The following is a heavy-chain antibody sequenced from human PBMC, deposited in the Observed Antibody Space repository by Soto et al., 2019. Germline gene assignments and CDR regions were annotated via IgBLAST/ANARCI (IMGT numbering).Heavy chain of an antibody. Sequence: SGPTLVNPTQTLTLTCTFSGFSLSTTGMYVSWIRQPPGKALEWLALIDWADDKYYSTSLKTRLTISKDTSKNQVVLTMTNVEPVDTATYFCSRAVGGFTYGYPDYWGQGTLVTVSS. V-gene: IGHV2-70*01. CDR2: IDWADDK. CDR3: SRAVGGFTYGYPDY. CDR1: GFSLSTTGMY. D-gene: IGHD5-18*01. J-gene: IGHJ4*02.